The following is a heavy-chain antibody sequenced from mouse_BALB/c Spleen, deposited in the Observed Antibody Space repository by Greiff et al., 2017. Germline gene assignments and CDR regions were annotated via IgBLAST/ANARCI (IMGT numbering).Heavy chain of an antibody. D-gene: IGHD1-1*02. Sequence: QVQLKESGPGLVAPSQSLSITCTVSGFSLTGYGVNWVRQTPGKGLEWLGMIWGDGSTDYNSALKSRLSISKDNSKSQVFFTMNSLQTNDTARYYCARVPLWSYAMDYWGQGTSVTVSS. J-gene: IGHJ4*01. V-gene: IGHV2-6-7*01. CDR3: ARVPLWSYAMDY. CDR1: GFSLTGYG. CDR2: IWGDGST.